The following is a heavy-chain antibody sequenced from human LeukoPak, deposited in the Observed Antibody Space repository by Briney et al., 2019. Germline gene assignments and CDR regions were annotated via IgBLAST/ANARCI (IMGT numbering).Heavy chain of an antibody. V-gene: IGHV1-2*02. J-gene: IGHJ4*02. Sequence: GASVKVSCKASGYTFTGYYMHWVRQAPGQGLEWMGWINPNSGGTNYAQKFQGRVTMTRDTSISTAYMEVSGLRSDDTAVYYCASGDRSSGYTLFHYWGQGTLVTVSS. CDR1: GYTFTGYY. D-gene: IGHD6-13*01. CDR3: ASGDRSSGYTLFHY. CDR2: INPNSGGT.